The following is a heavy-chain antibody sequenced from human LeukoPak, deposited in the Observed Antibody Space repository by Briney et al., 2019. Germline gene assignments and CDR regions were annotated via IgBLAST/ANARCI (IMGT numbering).Heavy chain of an antibody. Sequence: PSQTLSLTCAVSGGSINSNNWWSWVRQPPGKQLEWIGEIYHSGSTYYNPSLKSRVTISVDRSKNQFSLKLSSVTAADTAVYYCARGEPWFGELSHFDYWGQGTLVTVSS. CDR3: ARGEPWFGELSHFDY. V-gene: IGHV4-4*02. D-gene: IGHD3-10*01. CDR1: GGSINSNNW. CDR2: IYHSGST. J-gene: IGHJ4*02.